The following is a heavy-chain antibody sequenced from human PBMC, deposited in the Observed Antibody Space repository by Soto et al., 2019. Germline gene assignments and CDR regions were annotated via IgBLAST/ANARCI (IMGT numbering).Heavy chain of an antibody. J-gene: IGHJ4*02. V-gene: IGHV4-59*08. CDR1: GGSISSYY. D-gene: IGHD6-13*01. Sequence: QVQLQESGPGLVKPSEILSLTCTVSGGSISSYYWSWIRQPPGKGLEWIGYIYYSGSTNYNPSLRSRVTISVDTSKNQFSLKLSSVTAADTAVYYCARRYSSSFDYWGQGTLVTVSS. CDR3: ARRYSSSFDY. CDR2: IYYSGST.